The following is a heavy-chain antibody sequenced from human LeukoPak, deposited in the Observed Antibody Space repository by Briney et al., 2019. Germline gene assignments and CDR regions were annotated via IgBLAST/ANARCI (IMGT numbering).Heavy chain of an antibody. D-gene: IGHD2-15*01. CDR1: GFTFRMVW. J-gene: IGHJ4*02. Sequence: GGSLRLSCAASGFTFRMVWMSCVRHAPGKGLEWVANIKQDGSEKYYMDSVKGRFTISRDNAKNSLYLKMNSLRAEDTAVYYCARDDIATYDYWGQGTLVTVSS. CDR2: IKQDGSEK. CDR3: ARDDIATYDY. V-gene: IGHV3-7*01.